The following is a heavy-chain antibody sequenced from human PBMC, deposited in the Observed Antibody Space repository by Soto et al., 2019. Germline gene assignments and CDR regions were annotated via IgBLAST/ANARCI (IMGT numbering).Heavy chain of an antibody. CDR1: GYTFTSYY. J-gene: IGHJ4*02. CDR2: INPSGGST. CDR3: AREGPAERGHVYYDSSGSFAY. Sequence: ASVKVSCKASGYTFTSYYMHWVRQAPGQGLEWMGIINPSGGSTSYAQKFQGRVTMTRDTSTSTVYMELSRLRSEDTAVYYCAREGPAERGHVYYDSSGSFAYWGQGTLVTVSS. V-gene: IGHV1-46*01. D-gene: IGHD3-22*01.